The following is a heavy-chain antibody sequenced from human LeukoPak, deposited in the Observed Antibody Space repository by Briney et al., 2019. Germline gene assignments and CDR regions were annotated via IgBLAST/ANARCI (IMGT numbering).Heavy chain of an antibody. V-gene: IGHV3-7*03. Sequence: GGSLRLSCAASVFTFSNYWMTWVRQAPGKGLEWVANVKQDGSEQYYVDSVKGRFTISRDNAKNSLYLQMNSLRAEDTAVYYCARWTVAGRFFDYWGQGTLVTVSS. CDR3: ARWTVAGRFFDY. CDR2: VKQDGSEQ. D-gene: IGHD6-19*01. CDR1: VFTFSNYW. J-gene: IGHJ4*02.